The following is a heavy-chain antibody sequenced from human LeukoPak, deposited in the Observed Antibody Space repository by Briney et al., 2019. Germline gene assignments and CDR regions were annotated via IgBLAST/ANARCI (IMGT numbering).Heavy chain of an antibody. CDR3: AREEGGAGLYGFDI. D-gene: IGHD1-26*01. V-gene: IGHV3-21*01. Sequence: PGGSLRLSCAASGFTFSSHVMSWVRQAPGKGLEWVSSISSSSDYIYYADSLKGRFTIYRDNAKNSLYLQMNSLRAEDTAVYYCAREEGGAGLYGFDIWGQGTMVTVSS. J-gene: IGHJ3*02. CDR1: GFTFSSHV. CDR2: ISSSSDYI.